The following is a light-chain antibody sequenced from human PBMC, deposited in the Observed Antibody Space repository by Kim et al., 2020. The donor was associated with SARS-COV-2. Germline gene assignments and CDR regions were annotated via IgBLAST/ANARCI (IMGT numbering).Light chain of an antibody. CDR2: AAS. CDR1: QSISTY. Sequence: DIQMTQSPSSLSASIGDRVTITCRASQSISTYLNWYQQKPGKAPKLLIYAASNLHSGVPSRFSGSGSGTDFTLTISSLQPEDFATYCCQQTYYTPLTFGQGTRLEIK. J-gene: IGKJ5*01. V-gene: IGKV1-39*01. CDR3: QQTYYTPLT.